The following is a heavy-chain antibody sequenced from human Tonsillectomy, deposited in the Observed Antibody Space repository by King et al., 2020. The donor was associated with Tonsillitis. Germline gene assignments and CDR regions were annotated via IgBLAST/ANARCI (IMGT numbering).Heavy chain of an antibody. CDR2: INPSGGST. J-gene: IGHJ4*02. V-gene: IGHV1-46*01. CDR3: ARDKNYDSSGYYSNFDY. D-gene: IGHD3-22*01. Sequence: QLVQSGAEVKKPGASVKVSCKASGYTFTSYYMHWVRQAPGQGLEWMGIINPSGGSTSYAQKFQGRVTMNRDTSTSTVYMELSSLRSEDTAVYYCARDKNYDSSGYYSNFDYWGQGTLVTVSS. CDR1: GYTFTSYY.